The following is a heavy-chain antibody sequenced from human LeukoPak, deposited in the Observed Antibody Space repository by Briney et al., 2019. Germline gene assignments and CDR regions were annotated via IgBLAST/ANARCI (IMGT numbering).Heavy chain of an antibody. J-gene: IGHJ6*02. CDR1: GYSISSSNW. CDR2: IYYSGST. D-gene: IGHD2-2*01. CDR3: ARSTPSQRPDIVVVPAAMRGPRHHYGMDV. V-gene: IGHV4-28*01. Sequence: SETLSLTCAVSGYSISSSNWWGWIRQPPGEGLEWIGYIYYSGSTNYNPSLKSRVTMSVDTSKNQFSLKLSSVTAADTAVYYCARSTPSQRPDIVVVPAAMRGPRHHYGMDVWGQGTTVTVSS.